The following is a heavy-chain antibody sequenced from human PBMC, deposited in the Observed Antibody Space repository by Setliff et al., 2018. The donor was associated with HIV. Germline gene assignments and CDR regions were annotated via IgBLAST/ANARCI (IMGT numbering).Heavy chain of an antibody. CDR1: GGSISSGTYY. J-gene: IGHJ5*01. V-gene: IGHV4-61*09. Sequence: SETLSLTCTVSGGSISSGTYYWSWVRQPAGKGLEWIGHIYTDGSTNFNPSLRSRVTISADTPKNQLSLKLTSVTAADTAVYYCAMLDTSDYFRNNWFDSWGQGTLVTVSS. CDR2: IYTDGST. D-gene: IGHD3-22*01. CDR3: AMLDTSDYFRNNWFDS.